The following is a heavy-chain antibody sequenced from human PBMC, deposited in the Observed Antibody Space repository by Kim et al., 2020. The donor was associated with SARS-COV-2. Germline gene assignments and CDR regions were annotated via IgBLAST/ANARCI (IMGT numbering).Heavy chain of an antibody. D-gene: IGHD2-15*01. V-gene: IGHV4-39*01. Sequence: LKGRVTISGDTSKNQFSRKLSSVTAADTAVYYCARHGDCSGGSCYQNWFDPWGQGTLVTVSS. J-gene: IGHJ5*02. CDR3: ARHGDCSGGSCYQNWFDP.